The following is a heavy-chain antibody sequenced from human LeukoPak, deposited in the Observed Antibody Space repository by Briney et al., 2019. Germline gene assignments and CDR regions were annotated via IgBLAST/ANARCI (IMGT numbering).Heavy chain of an antibody. J-gene: IGHJ3*02. Sequence: ASVKVSCKASGGTFSSYAINWVRQAPGQGLEWMGGIIPIFDTTNYAQNFQGRVTITADKSTNTAYMELSSLRSEDTAVYYCARDLKKRWLQLHTNVCAFDIWGQGTMVTVSS. CDR3: ARDLKKRWLQLHTNVCAFDI. CDR2: IIPIFDTT. CDR1: GGTFSSYA. V-gene: IGHV1-69*06. D-gene: IGHD5-24*01.